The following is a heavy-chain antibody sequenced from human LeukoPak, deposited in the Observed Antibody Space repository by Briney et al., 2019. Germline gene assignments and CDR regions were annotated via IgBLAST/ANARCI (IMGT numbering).Heavy chain of an antibody. J-gene: IGHJ6*03. Sequence: GGSLRLSCAASGLTFSSYSMNWVRQAPGKGLEWVSSISRSSSYIYYADSVKGRFTISRDNAKNSLYLQMNSLRAEDTAVYYCARVAAEVVGVPGAIGFGWLRRDYYYMDVWGKGATVTVSS. V-gene: IGHV3-21*01. CDR2: ISRSSSYI. D-gene: IGHD2-2*02. CDR1: GLTFSSYS. CDR3: ARVAAEVVGVPGAIGFGWLRRDYYYMDV.